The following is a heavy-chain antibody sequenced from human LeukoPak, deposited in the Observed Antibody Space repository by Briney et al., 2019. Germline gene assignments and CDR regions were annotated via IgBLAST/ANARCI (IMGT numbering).Heavy chain of an antibody. Sequence: PSETLSLTCTVSGGSISSSSYYWSWIRQPPGKGLEWIGEINHSGSTNYNPSLKSRVTISVDTSKNQFSLKLSSVTAADTAVYYCARGLGYCSSTSCSPYGMDVWGQGATVTVSS. CDR3: ARGLGYCSSTSCSPYGMDV. J-gene: IGHJ6*02. V-gene: IGHV4-39*07. D-gene: IGHD2-2*01. CDR1: GGSISSSSYY. CDR2: INHSGST.